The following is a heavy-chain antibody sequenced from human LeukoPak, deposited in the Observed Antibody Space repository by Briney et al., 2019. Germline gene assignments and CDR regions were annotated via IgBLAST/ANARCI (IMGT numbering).Heavy chain of an antibody. D-gene: IGHD3-9*01. CDR3: ARFDNPNYYYFYMDV. J-gene: IGHJ6*03. CDR2: INWNGGST. Sequence: AGGSLRLSCAASGFTFSSYEMNWVRQAPGKGLEWASGINWNGGSTGYADSVKGRFTISRDNAKNTLYLQMSSLRVDDTALYFCARFDNPNYYYFYMDVWGKGTTVTVSS. V-gene: IGHV3-20*04. CDR1: GFTFSSYE.